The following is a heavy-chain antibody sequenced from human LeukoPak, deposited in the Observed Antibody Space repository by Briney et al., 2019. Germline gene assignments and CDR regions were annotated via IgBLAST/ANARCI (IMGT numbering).Heavy chain of an antibody. CDR1: GGSISSGSYY. CDR3: AGDQGGTTWYYYGMDV. D-gene: IGHD1-7*01. J-gene: IGHJ6*02. Sequence: SETLSLTCTVSGGSISSGSYYWSWIRQPAGKGLEWIARIYTSGSTNYNPSLKSRVTISVDTSKNQFSLKLSSVTAADTAVYYCAGDQGGTTWYYYGMDVWGQGTTVTVSS. CDR2: IYTSGST. V-gene: IGHV4-61*02.